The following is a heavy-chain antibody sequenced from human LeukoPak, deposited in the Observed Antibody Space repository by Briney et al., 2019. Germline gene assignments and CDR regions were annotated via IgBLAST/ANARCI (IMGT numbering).Heavy chain of an antibody. Sequence: SETLSLTCTVSGVSISSGDYYWSWIRQPPGKGLEWIGYIYYSGSTYYNPSLKSRVTISVDTSKNQFSLKLSSVTAADTAVYYCARAEAPDDSSGYYYYYYYVDVWGKGTTVTVSS. D-gene: IGHD3-22*01. J-gene: IGHJ6*03. CDR1: GVSISSGDYY. V-gene: IGHV4-30-4*08. CDR2: IYYSGST. CDR3: ARAEAPDDSSGYYYYYYYVDV.